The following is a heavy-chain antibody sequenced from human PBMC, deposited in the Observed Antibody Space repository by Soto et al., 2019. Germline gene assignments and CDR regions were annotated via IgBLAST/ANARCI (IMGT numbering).Heavy chain of an antibody. CDR3: ARDKDGDYVLDY. CDR2: IYYSGST. CDR1: GGSISSYY. Sequence: SETLSLTCTVSGGSISSYYWSWIRQPPGKGLEWIGYIYYSGSTNYNPSLKSRVTMSVDTSKNQFSLKLSSVTAADTAVYYCARDKDGDYVLDYWGQGTLVTVSS. J-gene: IGHJ4*02. V-gene: IGHV4-59*01. D-gene: IGHD4-17*01.